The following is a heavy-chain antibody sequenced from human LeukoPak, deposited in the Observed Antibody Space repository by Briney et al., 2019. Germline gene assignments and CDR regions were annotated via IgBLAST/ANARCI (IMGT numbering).Heavy chain of an antibody. CDR2: IRGGGPDT. CDR1: GFSFNSYD. CDR3: VRGIRAPDF. Sequence: GGSLRLSCVASGFSFNSYDMSWFRQAPGKGLEWVSGIRGGGPDTYYADSVKGRFSISRDNSKNTLFLQTNGLRAEDSAIYYCVRGIRAPDFWGQGTLVTVSS. V-gene: IGHV3-23*01. J-gene: IGHJ4*02.